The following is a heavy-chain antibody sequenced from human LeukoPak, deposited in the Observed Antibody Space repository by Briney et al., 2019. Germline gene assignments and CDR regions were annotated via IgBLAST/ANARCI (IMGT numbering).Heavy chain of an antibody. Sequence: GGSLRLSCAASGFTFSNYAMSWVRQAPGKGLEWVSAISGSGATTYYADSVKGRFTISRDNSKNSLYLQMNSLRAEDTAMYYCARDLTPDAFDIWGQGTMVTVSS. J-gene: IGHJ3*02. CDR2: ISGSGATT. V-gene: IGHV3-23*01. CDR1: GFTFSNYA. D-gene: IGHD4-23*01. CDR3: ARDLTPDAFDI.